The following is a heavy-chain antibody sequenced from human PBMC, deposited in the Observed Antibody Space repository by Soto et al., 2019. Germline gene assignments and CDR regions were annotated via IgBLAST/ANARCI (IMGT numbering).Heavy chain of an antibody. CDR1: GFTFSDYY. CDR3: AREIRPRRFVP. CDR2: ISSSSSYT. V-gene: IGHV3-11*06. Sequence: GGSLRLSCAASGFTFSDYYMSWIRQDPGKGLEWVSYISSSSSYTNYADFVKGRFTISRDNAKNSLYLQMKSLRAEDTAVYYCAREIRPRRFVPWGQGALVTVSS. D-gene: IGHD6-6*01. J-gene: IGHJ5*02.